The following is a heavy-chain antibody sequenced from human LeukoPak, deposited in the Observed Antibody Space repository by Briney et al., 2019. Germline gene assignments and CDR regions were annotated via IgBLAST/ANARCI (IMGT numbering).Heavy chain of an antibody. D-gene: IGHD6-13*01. J-gene: IGHJ6*03. CDR2: INPNSGGT. CDR1: GFTFTGYY. Sequence: ASVKGSCKASGFTFTGYYMHWVRQATGQGLEWMGRINPNSGGTNYAQKFQGKVTMTRDMSISTAYLELSRLRSDDTALYYCARAVAAGYYYMDVWGKGTTVTVSS. V-gene: IGHV1-2*06. CDR3: ARAVAAGYYYMDV.